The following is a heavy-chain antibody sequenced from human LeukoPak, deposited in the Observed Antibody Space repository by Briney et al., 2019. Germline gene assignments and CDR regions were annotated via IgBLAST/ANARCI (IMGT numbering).Heavy chain of an antibody. CDR1: GGSISSSSYY. Sequence: SETLSLTCTVSGGSISSSSYYWGWIRQPPGKGLEWIGSIYYSGSTYYNPSLKSRVTISVDTSKNRFSRKLSSVTAADTALYYCARQAYSSTWYIDYWGQGTLVTVSS. D-gene: IGHD6-13*01. J-gene: IGHJ4*02. V-gene: IGHV4-39*01. CDR3: ARQAYSSTWYIDY. CDR2: IYYSGST.